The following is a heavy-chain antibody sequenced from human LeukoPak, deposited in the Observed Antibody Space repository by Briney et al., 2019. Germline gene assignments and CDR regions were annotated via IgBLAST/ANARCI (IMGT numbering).Heavy chain of an antibody. CDR3: ARGYSGYDLGFDY. J-gene: IGHJ4*02. CDR2: INHSGST. CDR1: GGSFSDNY. V-gene: IGHV4-34*01. D-gene: IGHD5-12*01. Sequence: SQTLSLTCTVSGGSFSDNYWTWIRQPPGKGLEWIGEINHSGSTIYSPSLKSRVTISVDTSKNQLSLKLSSVTAAGTAVYYCARGYSGYDLGFDYWGQGTLVTVSS.